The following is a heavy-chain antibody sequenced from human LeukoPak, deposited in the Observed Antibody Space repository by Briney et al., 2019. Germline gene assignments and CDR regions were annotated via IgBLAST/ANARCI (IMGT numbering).Heavy chain of an antibody. Sequence: SETLSLTCAVYGGSFSGYYWSWIRQPPGKGLEWIGEINHSGSTNYNPSLKSRVTISVDTSKNQFSLKLSSVTAADTAVYYCATAGSGRRTDYWGQGTLVTVSS. J-gene: IGHJ4*02. CDR1: GGSFSGYY. CDR2: INHSGST. V-gene: IGHV4-34*01. D-gene: IGHD3-10*01. CDR3: ATAGSGRRTDY.